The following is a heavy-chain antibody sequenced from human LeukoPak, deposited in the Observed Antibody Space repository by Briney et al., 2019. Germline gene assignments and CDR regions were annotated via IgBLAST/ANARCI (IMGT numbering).Heavy chain of an antibody. D-gene: IGHD3-10*01. V-gene: IGHV1-46*01. CDR3: AREESGDYFDY. J-gene: IGHJ4*02. CDR1: GSTFTISN. Sequence: ASVTLSRNSSGSTFTISNKHWVRLRPAPGIGLMGIINPSYGSTSYAHKFQGRVTMTRDTSTSTVYMELSSLRSEDTAVYYCAREESGDYFDYWGQGTLVTVSS. CDR2: INPSYGST.